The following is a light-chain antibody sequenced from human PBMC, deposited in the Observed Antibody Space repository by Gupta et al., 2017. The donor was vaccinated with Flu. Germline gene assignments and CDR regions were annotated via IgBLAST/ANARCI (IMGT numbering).Light chain of an antibody. J-gene: IGKJ2*01. Sequence: GDRVTITCRASQSMSSYLYWYQQKPGKAPNLLIYAASSLHSGVPSRFSGSGSGTDFTLTISSLQPEDFATYYCQQSYSTPFTFGQGTKLEIK. CDR2: AAS. CDR3: QQSYSTPFT. V-gene: IGKV1-39*01. CDR1: QSMSSY.